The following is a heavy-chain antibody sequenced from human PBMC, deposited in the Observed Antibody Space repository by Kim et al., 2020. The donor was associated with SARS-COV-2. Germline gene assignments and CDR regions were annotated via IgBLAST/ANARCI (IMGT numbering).Heavy chain of an antibody. CDR2: GNT. CDR3: ARAGDFDY. V-gene: IGHV4-34*01. J-gene: IGHJ4*02. Sequence: GNTNYNPYLKRRVTISVDTSKTQCSLKLSSVTAADTAVYYCARAGDFDYWGQGTLVTVSS.